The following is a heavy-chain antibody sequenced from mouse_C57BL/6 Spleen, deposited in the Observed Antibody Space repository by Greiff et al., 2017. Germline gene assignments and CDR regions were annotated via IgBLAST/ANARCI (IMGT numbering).Heavy chain of an antibody. CDR2: IWTGGGT. CDR1: GFSLTSYA. D-gene: IGHD1-1*01. CDR3: ARGGAFITTVVENWYFDV. V-gene: IGHV2-9-1*01. J-gene: IGHJ1*03. Sequence: VKLQESGPGLVAPSQSLSITCTVSGFSLTSYAISWVRQPPGKGLEWLGVIWTGGGTNYNSALKSRLSISKDNSKSQVFLKMNSLQTDDTARYYCARGGAFITTVVENWYFDVWGTGTTVTVSS.